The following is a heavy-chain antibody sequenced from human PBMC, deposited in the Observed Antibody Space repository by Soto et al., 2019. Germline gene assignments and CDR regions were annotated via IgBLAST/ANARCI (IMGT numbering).Heavy chain of an antibody. J-gene: IGHJ4*02. CDR3: ASVVRFLEWLAFDY. D-gene: IGHD3-3*01. V-gene: IGHV3-33*01. CDR1: GFTFSSYG. Sequence: GGSLRLSCAASGFTFSSYGMHWVRQAPGKGLEWVAVIWYDGSNKYYADSVKGRFTISRDNSKNTLYLQMNSLRAEDTAVYYCASVVRFLEWLAFDYWGQGTLVTVSS. CDR2: IWYDGSNK.